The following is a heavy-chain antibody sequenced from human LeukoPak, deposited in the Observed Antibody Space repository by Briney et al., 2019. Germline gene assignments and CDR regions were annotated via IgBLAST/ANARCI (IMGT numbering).Heavy chain of an antibody. Sequence: ASVKVSCKASGGTFSSYAISWVRQAPGQGLEWMGRIIPILGIANYAQKFQGRVTITADKSTSTAYMELSSLRSDDTAVYYCARGMLRRFHRPGAFDYWGQGTLVTVSS. CDR1: GGTFSSYA. V-gene: IGHV1-69*04. J-gene: IGHJ4*02. CDR3: ARGMLRRFHRPGAFDY. D-gene: IGHD6-6*01. CDR2: IIPILGIA.